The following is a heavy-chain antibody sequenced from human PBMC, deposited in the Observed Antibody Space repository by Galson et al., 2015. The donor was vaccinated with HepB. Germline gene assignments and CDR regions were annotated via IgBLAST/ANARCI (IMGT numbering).Heavy chain of an antibody. CDR1: GGTFSSYA. CDR2: IIPIFGTA. J-gene: IGHJ4*02. D-gene: IGHD3-22*01. CDR3: AREAEDSSGYPNNVFDY. Sequence: SVKVSCKASGGTFSSYAISWVRQAPGQGLEWMGGIIPIFGTANYAQKFQGRVTITADESTSTAYMELSSLRSEDTAVYYCAREAEDSSGYPNNVFDYWGQGTLVTVSS. V-gene: IGHV1-69*13.